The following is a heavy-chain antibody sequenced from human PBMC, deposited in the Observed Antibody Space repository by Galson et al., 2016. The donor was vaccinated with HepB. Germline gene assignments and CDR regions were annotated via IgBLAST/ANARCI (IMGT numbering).Heavy chain of an antibody. CDR2: ISYDGSKK. D-gene: IGHD4-11*01. V-gene: IGHV3-30*18. J-gene: IGHJ6*02. CDR1: GFTFITYG. CDR3: AKDLYQLLHYHYYGMDV. Sequence: SLRLSCAASGFTFITYGMHWVRQAPGKGLEWVAVISYDGSKKYYADSVKGRSTISRDNSKNTLYLQMNSLRAEDTAVYYCAKDLYQLLHYHYYGMDVWGQGTTVTVSS.